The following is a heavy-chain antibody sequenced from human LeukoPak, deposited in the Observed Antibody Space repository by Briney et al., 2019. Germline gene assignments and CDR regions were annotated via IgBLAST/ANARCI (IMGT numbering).Heavy chain of an antibody. J-gene: IGHJ4*02. D-gene: IGHD3-10*01. CDR3: ASHEAYYYGSGSYSPYYFDY. CDR2: IIPILGIA. CDR1: GGTFSSYA. V-gene: IGHV1-69*04. Sequence: SVKVSCKASGGTFSSYAISWVRQAPGQGLEWMGRIIPILGIANYAQKFQGRVTITADKSTSTAYMELSSLRSEDTAVYCCASHEAYYYGSGSYSPYYFDYWGQGTLVTVSS.